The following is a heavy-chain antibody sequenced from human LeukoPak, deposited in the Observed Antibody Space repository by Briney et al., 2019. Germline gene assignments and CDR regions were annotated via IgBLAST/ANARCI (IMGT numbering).Heavy chain of an antibody. CDR2: IYHSGST. J-gene: IGHJ4*02. V-gene: IGHV4-38-2*02. CDR3: ARRYGSGSSGTFDY. Sequence: SETLSLTCTVSGYSISSGYYWGWIRQPPGKGLEWIGSIYHSGSTYYNPSLKSRVTISVDTSKNQFSLKLSSVTAADTAVYYCARRYGSGSSGTFDYWGQGTLVTVSS. CDR1: GYSISSGYY. D-gene: IGHD3-10*01.